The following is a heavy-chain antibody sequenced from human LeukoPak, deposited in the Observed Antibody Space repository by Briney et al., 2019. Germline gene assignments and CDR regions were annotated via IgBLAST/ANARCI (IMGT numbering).Heavy chain of an antibody. Sequence: SETLSLTCTVSGGSISSGGYYWSWIRQHPGKGLEWVGYIYYSGSTYYNPSLKSRVTISVDTSKNQFSLKLSSVTAADTAVYYCARRPGDFWSGYYYGMDVWGQGTTVTVSS. CDR1: GGSISSGGYY. CDR3: ARRPGDFWSGYYYGMDV. J-gene: IGHJ6*02. V-gene: IGHV4-31*03. D-gene: IGHD3-3*01. CDR2: IYYSGST.